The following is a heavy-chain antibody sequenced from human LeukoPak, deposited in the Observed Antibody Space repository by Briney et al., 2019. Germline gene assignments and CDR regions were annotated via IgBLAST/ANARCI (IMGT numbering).Heavy chain of an antibody. CDR2: IYTSGST. D-gene: IGHD2-2*01. Sequence: PSETLSLTCTVSGGSISSGSYYWSWFRQPAGKGLEWIGRIYTSGSTNYNPSLKSRVTISVDTSKNQFSLKLSSVTAADTAVYYCAREGYCSSTSCGWFDPWGQGTLVTVSS. J-gene: IGHJ5*02. CDR3: AREGYCSSTSCGWFDP. CDR1: GGSISSGSYY. V-gene: IGHV4-61*02.